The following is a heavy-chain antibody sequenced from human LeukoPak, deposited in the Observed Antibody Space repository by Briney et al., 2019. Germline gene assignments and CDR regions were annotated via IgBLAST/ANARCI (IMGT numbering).Heavy chain of an antibody. J-gene: IGHJ3*02. V-gene: IGHV1-69*13. D-gene: IGHD2-15*01. CDR3: AREGLGYCSGGSCYYAFDI. CDR2: IIPIFGTA. Sequence: SVKVSCKASGYTFTSYGISWVRQAPGQGLEWMGGIIPIFGTANYAQKFQGRVTITADESTSTAYMELSSLRSEDTAVYYCAREGLGYCSGGSCYYAFDIWGQGTMVTVSS. CDR1: GYTFTSYG.